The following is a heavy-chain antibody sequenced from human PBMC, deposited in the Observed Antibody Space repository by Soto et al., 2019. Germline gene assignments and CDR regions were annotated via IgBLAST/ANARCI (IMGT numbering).Heavy chain of an antibody. D-gene: IGHD3-9*01. CDR3: ARHIGAYYDILTGYNWFDP. CDR1: GGSISSYY. J-gene: IGHJ5*02. Sequence: SETLSLTCTVSGGSISSYYWSWIRQPPGKGLEWIGYIYYSGSTNYNPSLKSRVTISVDTSKNQFSLKLSSVTAADTAVYYCARHIGAYYDILTGYNWFDPWGQGTLVTVSS. CDR2: IYYSGST. V-gene: IGHV4-59*08.